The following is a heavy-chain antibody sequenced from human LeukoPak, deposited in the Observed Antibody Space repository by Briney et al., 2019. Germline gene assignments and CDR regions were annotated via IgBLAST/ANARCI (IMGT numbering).Heavy chain of an antibody. CDR1: GVSFSSYY. J-gene: IGHJ5*02. D-gene: IGHD2-2*01. V-gene: IGHV4-34*01. CDR3: ARGHCSSTSCYLHNWFDP. Sequence: SETLSLTCTVSGVSFSSYYWSWIRQPPGKGLEWIGEINHSGSTNYNPSLKSRVTISVDTSKNQFSLKLSSVTAADTAVYYCARGHCSSTSCYLHNWFDPWGQGTLVTVSS. CDR2: INHSGST.